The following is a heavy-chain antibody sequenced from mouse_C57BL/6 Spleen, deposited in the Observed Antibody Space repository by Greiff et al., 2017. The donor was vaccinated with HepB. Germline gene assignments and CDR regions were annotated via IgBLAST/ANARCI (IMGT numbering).Heavy chain of an antibody. D-gene: IGHD3-2*02. V-gene: IGHV5-12*01. J-gene: IGHJ4*01. CDR3: ARQLRLPYAMDY. CDR1: GFTFSDYY. CDR2: ISNGGGST. Sequence: EVKLVESRGGLVQPGGSLKLSCAASGFTFSDYYMYWVRQTPEKRLEWVAYISNGGGSTYYPDTVKGRFTISRDNAKNTLYLQMSRLKSEDTAMYYCARQLRLPYAMDYWGQGTSVTVSS.